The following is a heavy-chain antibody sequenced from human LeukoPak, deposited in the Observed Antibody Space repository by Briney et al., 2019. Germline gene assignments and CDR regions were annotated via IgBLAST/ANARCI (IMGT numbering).Heavy chain of an antibody. CDR3: ARERGIVVVPAAILRY. Sequence: GGSLRLSCAASGFTFSSYGMNWVRQAPGKGLEWVAVIWYDGSNKYYADSVKGRFTISRDNSKNTLYLQMNSLRAEDTAVYYCARERGIVVVPAAILRYWGQGTLVTVSS. D-gene: IGHD2-2*01. CDR2: IWYDGSNK. J-gene: IGHJ4*02. V-gene: IGHV3-33*01. CDR1: GFTFSSYG.